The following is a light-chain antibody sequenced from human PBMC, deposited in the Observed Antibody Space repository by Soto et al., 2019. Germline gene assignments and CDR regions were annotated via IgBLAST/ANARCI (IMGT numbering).Light chain of an antibody. V-gene: IGKV3-15*01. CDR2: GAS. CDR1: QSVSSN. J-gene: IGKJ3*01. Sequence: EIVMTQSPATLSVSPGERATLSCRASQSVSSNLAWYQQKPGQAPRLLIYGASTRATGIPARFSGSGSGTEFTLTISSLQSEDFAVYYCQQFVGSPPRFTFGPGTKVEVK. CDR3: QQFVGSPPRFT.